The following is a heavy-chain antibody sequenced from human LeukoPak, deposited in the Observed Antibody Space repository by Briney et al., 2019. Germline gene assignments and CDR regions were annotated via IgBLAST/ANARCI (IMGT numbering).Heavy chain of an antibody. CDR1: GFTVSTNY. V-gene: IGHV3-66*01. J-gene: IGHJ4*02. Sequence: GGSLRLSCAASGFTVSTNYMSWVRQAPGKGLEWVSVIYSGGSTYYADSVKDRFTISRDNSMNTLYLQMNSLRAEDTAVYYCAREVGWNYFDYWGQGTLVTVSS. CDR2: IYSGGST. D-gene: IGHD6-19*01. CDR3: AREVGWNYFDY.